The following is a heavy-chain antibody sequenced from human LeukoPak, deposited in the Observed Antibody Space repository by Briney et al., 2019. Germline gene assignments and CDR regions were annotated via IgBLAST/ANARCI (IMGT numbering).Heavy chain of an antibody. V-gene: IGHV3-30*02. CDR3: AKGPSYYYYYYMDV. CDR1: GFIFSSYG. Sequence: PGGSLRLSCAASGFIFSSYGMHWVRQAPGKGLEWVAFIRYDESDVYYADSVRGRFTISRDDSKNTLYLQMNSLRAEDTAVYYCAKGPSYYYYYYMDVWGEGTTVTISS. J-gene: IGHJ6*03. CDR2: IRYDESDV.